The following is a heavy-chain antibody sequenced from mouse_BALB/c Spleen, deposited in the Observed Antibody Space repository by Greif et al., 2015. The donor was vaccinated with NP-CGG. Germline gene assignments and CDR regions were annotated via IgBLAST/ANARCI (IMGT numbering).Heavy chain of an antibody. CDR1: GYTFTSYY. D-gene: IGHD2-3*01. CDR2: INPSNGGT. Sequence: SGAELVKPGASVKLSCKASGYTFTSYYMYWVKQRPGQGLEWIGEINPSNGGTNFNEKFKSKATLTVDKSSSTAYMQLSSLTSEDSAVYYCTRSGYYFWFAYWGQGTLVTVSA. J-gene: IGHJ3*01. V-gene: IGHV1S81*02. CDR3: TRSGYYFWFAY.